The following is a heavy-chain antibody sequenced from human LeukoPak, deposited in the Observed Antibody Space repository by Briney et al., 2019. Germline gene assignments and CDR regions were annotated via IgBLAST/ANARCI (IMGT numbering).Heavy chain of an antibody. CDR2: INEDESEK. CDR1: GLTFSNAW. D-gene: IGHD3-22*01. Sequence: GGSLRLSCAASGLTFSNAWMSWVRQAPGKGLEWVANINEDESEKFYVDSVNGRFTISRDNAKNSLYLQMNSLRVEDTAVYYCARVRDYDGYFDYWGQGILVSVSS. CDR3: ARVRDYDGYFDY. V-gene: IGHV3-7*01. J-gene: IGHJ4*02.